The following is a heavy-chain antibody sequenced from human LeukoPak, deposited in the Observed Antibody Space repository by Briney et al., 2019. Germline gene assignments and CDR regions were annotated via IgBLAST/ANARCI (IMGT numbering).Heavy chain of an antibody. J-gene: IGHJ6*03. CDR3: ASRTHCSSTSCYSTYYYYYMDV. V-gene: IGHV1-69*01. D-gene: IGHD2-2*01. Sequence: SVKVSCKASGGTFSSYAISWVRQAPGQGLEWMGGIIPIFGTANYAQKFQGRVTITADESTSTAYMELSSLRSEDTAVYYCASRTHCSSTSCYSTYYYYYMDVWGKGTTVTVSS. CDR2: IIPIFGTA. CDR1: GGTFSSYA.